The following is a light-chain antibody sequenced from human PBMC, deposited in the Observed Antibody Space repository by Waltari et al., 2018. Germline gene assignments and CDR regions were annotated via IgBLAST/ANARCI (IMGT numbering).Light chain of an antibody. CDR2: ANT. CDR3: QSYDSSLSGSGV. Sequence: QSVLTQPPSVSGAPGQRVTISCTGSRSNIGAGYDVHWYQHLPGTAPKLLIYANTNRPSGVPDRFSASKSGTSASLAITGLQAEDEAEYYCQSYDSSLSGSGVFGGGTKLTVL. CDR1: RSNIGAGYD. J-gene: IGLJ3*02. V-gene: IGLV1-40*01.